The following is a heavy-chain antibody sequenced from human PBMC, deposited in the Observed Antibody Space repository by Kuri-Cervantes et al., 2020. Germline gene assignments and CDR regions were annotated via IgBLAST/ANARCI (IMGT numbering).Heavy chain of an antibody. V-gene: IGHV3-7*01. CDR1: GGSISSSNW. J-gene: IGHJ4*02. D-gene: IGHD2-2*01. CDR3: VRDYQNF. CDR2: IKEDGSDI. Sequence: GGSLRLSCAVSGGSISSSNWWSWVRQAPGKGLEWVARIKEDGSDIWYVDSVKGRFTISRDNVKNSLYLQVSSLRVEDTAVYYRVRDYQNFWGQGTLVTVSS.